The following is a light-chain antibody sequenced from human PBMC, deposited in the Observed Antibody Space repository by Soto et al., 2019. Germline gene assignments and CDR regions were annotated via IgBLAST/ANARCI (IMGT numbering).Light chain of an antibody. Sequence: QSALTQPPSASGSPGQSVTISCTGTSSDVGGYYYVSWYQQHPGKAPKLMIYEVSKRPSGVPDRFSGSKSGNTASLTVSGLQGEDEADYYCSSYAGTNTPYVFGTGTKLTVL. V-gene: IGLV2-8*01. CDR3: SSYAGTNTPYV. CDR1: SSDVGGYYY. J-gene: IGLJ1*01. CDR2: EVS.